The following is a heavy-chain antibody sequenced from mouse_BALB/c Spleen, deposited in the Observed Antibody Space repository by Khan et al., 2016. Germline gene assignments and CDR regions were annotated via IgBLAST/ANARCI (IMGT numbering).Heavy chain of an antibody. V-gene: IGHV9-1*02. D-gene: IGHD2-14*01. CDR3: ARYRDDSYWYFDV. CDR1: GYTFTNYG. CDR2: INTYTGEP. Sequence: QIQLVQSGPELKKPGETVKISCKASGYTFTNYGMNWVKQAPGKGLKWMGWINTYTGEPTYADDFKGRFAFSLETSASTAYLQINNLKNEDMATYFCARYRDDSYWYFDVWGAGTTVTVSS. J-gene: IGHJ1*01.